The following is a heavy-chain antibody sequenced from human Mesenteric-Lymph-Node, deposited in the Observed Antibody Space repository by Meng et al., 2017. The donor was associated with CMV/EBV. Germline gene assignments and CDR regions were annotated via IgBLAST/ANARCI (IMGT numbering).Heavy chain of an antibody. CDR3: ARESKEGTYYDFWSGYSDDAFDI. V-gene: IGHV3-74*01. J-gene: IGHJ3*02. CDR1: GFTFSSYW. Sequence: GGSLRLSCAASGFTFSSYWMHWVRQAPGKGLVWVSRINSDGSSTSYADSVKGRFTISRDNAKNTLYLQMNSLRAEDTAVYYCARESKEGTYYDFWSGYSDDAFDIWGQGTMVTVSS. CDR2: INSDGSST. D-gene: IGHD3-3*01.